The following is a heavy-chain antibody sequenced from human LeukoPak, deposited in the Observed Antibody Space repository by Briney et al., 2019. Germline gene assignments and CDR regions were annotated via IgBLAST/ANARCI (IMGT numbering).Heavy chain of an antibody. Sequence: SETLSLTCTVSGDSISSYYWSWIRQPAGKGLEWIGRIHIGDSPHYNPSLKSRVTMSVDTSKKQFSLKLTSVTAADTAVYFCARANLIAVAADAFDIWGQGTMVTVSS. CDR1: GDSISSYY. CDR2: IHIGDSP. D-gene: IGHD6-19*01. V-gene: IGHV4-4*07. CDR3: ARANLIAVAADAFDI. J-gene: IGHJ3*02.